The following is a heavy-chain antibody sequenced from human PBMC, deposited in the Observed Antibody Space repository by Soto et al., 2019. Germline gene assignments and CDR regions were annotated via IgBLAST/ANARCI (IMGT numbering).Heavy chain of an antibody. CDR1: GYTFTRYG. D-gene: IGHD2-8*01. CDR2: ISGYNGDT. J-gene: IGHJ6*02. V-gene: IGHV1-18*01. Sequence: QGHLVQSGAEVKKPGTSVKVSCKASGYTFTRYGISWVRQAPGQGLEWMGWISGYNGDTNYAQNLQGRVTMTIGTSTSTAYMERRSLTSDDTAVYYCAKNGQPPYYYDGLDVWGQGTTVTVSS. CDR3: AKNGQPPYYYDGLDV.